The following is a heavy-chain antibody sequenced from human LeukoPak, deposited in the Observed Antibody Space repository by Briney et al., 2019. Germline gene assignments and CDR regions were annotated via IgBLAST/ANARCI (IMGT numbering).Heavy chain of an antibody. Sequence: KPSETLSLTCTVSGGSVSSANHWWTWIRQRPGEGLEWIGYIYYSGATHYNPSLRSRVAISVDTSKNQFSLNLRSVTAADTAVYYCAMSDGHCTSATCFNPFDQWGQGTLVTVSS. CDR2: IYYSGAT. J-gene: IGHJ4*02. CDR3: AMSDGHCTSATCFNPFDQ. CDR1: GGSVSSANHW. D-gene: IGHD2-2*01. V-gene: IGHV4-31*03.